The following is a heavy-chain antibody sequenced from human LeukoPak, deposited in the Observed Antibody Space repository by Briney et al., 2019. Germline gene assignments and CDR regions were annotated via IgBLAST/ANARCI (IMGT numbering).Heavy chain of an antibody. D-gene: IGHD5-12*01. J-gene: IGHJ4*02. CDR3: ARVSGYDWESFYDY. CDR1: GGSISSYY. CDR2: IYYSGST. V-gene: IGHV4-59*01. Sequence: SETLSLTCTVSGGSISSYYWSWIRQPPGKGLEWIGYIYYSGSTNYNPSLKSRVTTSVDTSKNQFSLKLSSVTAADTAMYYCARVSGYDWESFYDYWSQGSLVTVSS.